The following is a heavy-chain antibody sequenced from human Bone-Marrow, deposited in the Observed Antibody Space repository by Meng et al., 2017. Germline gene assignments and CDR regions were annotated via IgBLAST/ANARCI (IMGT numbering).Heavy chain of an antibody. Sequence: VQAGAGVKMPGSPVRVSCKASGGTFSSYAISWVRQAPGQGLELMGGIIPIFGTANYAQKFQGRVTITAYESTSTAYMELSSLRSEDTAVYYCARGVKGFGELLGWYFDLWGRGTLVTVSS. V-gene: IGHV1-69*01. D-gene: IGHD3-10*01. CDR2: IIPIFGTA. CDR3: ARGVKGFGELLGWYFDL. J-gene: IGHJ2*01. CDR1: GGTFSSYA.